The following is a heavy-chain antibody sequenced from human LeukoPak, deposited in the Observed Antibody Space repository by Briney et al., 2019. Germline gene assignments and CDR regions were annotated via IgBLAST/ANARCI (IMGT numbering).Heavy chain of an antibody. D-gene: IGHD3-16*01. J-gene: IGHJ5*02. V-gene: IGHV4-59*08. CDR1: GGSIGSYY. Sequence: SEILSLTCTVSGGSIGSYYWSWIRQPPGKGLEWIGYIYYSGSTNYNPSLKSRVTISVDTSENQFSLKVSSVTAADTAVYYCAKYVSTGWFDPWGQGTLVTVSS. CDR3: AKYVSTGWFDP. CDR2: IYYSGST.